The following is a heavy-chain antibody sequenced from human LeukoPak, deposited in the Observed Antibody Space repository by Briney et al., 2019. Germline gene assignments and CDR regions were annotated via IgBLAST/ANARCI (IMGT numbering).Heavy chain of an antibody. CDR2: INPSGGST. CDR1: GNSFSSYY. V-gene: IGHV1-46*01. CDR3: ARDQDCSSTSCYFYYYYYGMDV. J-gene: IGHJ6*02. Sequence: ASVKDSCKASGNSFSSYYMHWVRQAPGQGLEWMGIINPSGGSTSYAQKFQGRVTMTRDTSTSTVYMELSSLRSEDTAVYYCARDQDCSSTSCYFYYYYYGMDVWGQGTTVTVSS. D-gene: IGHD2-2*01.